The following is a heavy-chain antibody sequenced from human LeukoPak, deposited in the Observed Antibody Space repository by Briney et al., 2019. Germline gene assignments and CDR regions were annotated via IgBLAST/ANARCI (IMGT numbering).Heavy chain of an antibody. CDR1: RGSISGTPYY. CDR2: IYYGGST. CDR3: ATARTIFRHFAY. D-gene: IGHD3-3*01. Sequence: SETLSHTCVIPRGSISGTPYYCGWIGQPPGKRLEWIGSIYYGGSTYYNPSLKSRLTISVDTSKNQFSLKLSSVTAAETAVYYCATARTIFRHFAYWGRGTLVTVSS. V-gene: IGHV4-39*07. J-gene: IGHJ4*02.